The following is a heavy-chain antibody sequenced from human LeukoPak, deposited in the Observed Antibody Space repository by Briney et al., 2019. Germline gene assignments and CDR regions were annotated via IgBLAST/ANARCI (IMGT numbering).Heavy chain of an antibody. CDR2: INSRGST. CDR1: GGSISSDY. D-gene: IGHD1-26*01. CDR3: ARDSVWWASAYYYYYMDV. V-gene: IGHV4-4*07. Sequence: SETLSLTCTVSGGSISSDYWSWVRQPAGKGLDWIGRINSRGSTKYNPSLKSRVTMSVDTSKNQFSLRLTSVTAADTAVYYCARDSVWWASAYYYYYMDVWGKGTTVTVSS. J-gene: IGHJ6*03.